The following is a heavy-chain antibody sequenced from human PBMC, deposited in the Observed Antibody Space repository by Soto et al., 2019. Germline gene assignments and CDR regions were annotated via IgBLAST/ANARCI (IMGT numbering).Heavy chain of an antibody. Sequence: PGESLKISCKGSGYSFTSYWIGWVRQMPGKGLEWMGIIYPGDSDTRYSPSFQGQVTISADKSISTAYLQWSSLKASDTAMYYCARPSGTLFHYYGMDVWGQGTTVTVS. CDR1: GYSFTSYW. V-gene: IGHV5-51*01. D-gene: IGHD6-13*01. CDR3: ARPSGTLFHYYGMDV. J-gene: IGHJ6*02. CDR2: IYPGDSDT.